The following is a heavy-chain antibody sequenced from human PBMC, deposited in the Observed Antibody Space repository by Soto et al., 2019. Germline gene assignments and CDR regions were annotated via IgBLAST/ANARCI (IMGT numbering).Heavy chain of an antibody. Sequence: TSETLSLTCTVSGGSVSSGSYYWSWIRQPPGKGLEWIGYIYYSGSTNYNPSLKSRVTISVDTSKNQFSLKLSSVTAADTAVYYCAREYSSSSSFDYWGQGTLVTVPS. CDR3: AREYSSSSSFDY. CDR1: GGSVSSGSYY. V-gene: IGHV4-61*01. J-gene: IGHJ4*02. CDR2: IYYSGST. D-gene: IGHD6-6*01.